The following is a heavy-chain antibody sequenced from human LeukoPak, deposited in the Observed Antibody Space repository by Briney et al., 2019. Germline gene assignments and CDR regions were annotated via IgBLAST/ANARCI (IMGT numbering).Heavy chain of an antibody. CDR2: IYYSGST. V-gene: IGHV4-39*07. CDR3: ASDVIAAAGTDGMDV. J-gene: IGHJ6*02. Sequence: SETLSLTCTVSGGSISSSSYYWGWIRQPPGKGLEWIGSIYYSGSTYYNASLKSRVNISVDTSKNQFSLKLSSVTAADTAAYYCASDVIAAAGTDGMDVWGQGTTVTVSS. D-gene: IGHD6-13*01. CDR1: GGSISSSSYY.